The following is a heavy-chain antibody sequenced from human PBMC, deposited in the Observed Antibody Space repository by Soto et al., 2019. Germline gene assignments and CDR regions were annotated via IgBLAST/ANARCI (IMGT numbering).Heavy chain of an antibody. CDR2: ISYDGSNK. CDR3: ARDRYIVVVGADYYYGMDV. CDR1: GFTFSSYA. J-gene: IGHJ6*02. Sequence: QVQLVESGGGVVQPGRSLRLSCAASGFTFSSYAMHWVRQAPGEGLEWVAVISYDGSNKYYADSVKGRFTISRDNSKNTLYLQMNSLRAEDTAVYYCARDRYIVVVGADYYYGMDVWGQGTTVTVSS. V-gene: IGHV3-30-3*01. D-gene: IGHD2-15*01.